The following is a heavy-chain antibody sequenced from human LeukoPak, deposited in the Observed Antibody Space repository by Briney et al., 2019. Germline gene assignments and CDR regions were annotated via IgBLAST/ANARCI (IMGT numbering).Heavy chain of an antibody. D-gene: IGHD3-3*01. Sequence: GGSLRLSCAASGFTFSSYSMNWVRQAPGKGLEWVSSISSSSSYIYYADSVKGRFTISRDNAKNSLYLQMNSLRAEDTAVYYCAKAPHYDFWSGYFWFDPWGQGTLVTVSS. J-gene: IGHJ5*02. CDR1: GFTFSSYS. V-gene: IGHV3-21*04. CDR3: AKAPHYDFWSGYFWFDP. CDR2: ISSSSSYI.